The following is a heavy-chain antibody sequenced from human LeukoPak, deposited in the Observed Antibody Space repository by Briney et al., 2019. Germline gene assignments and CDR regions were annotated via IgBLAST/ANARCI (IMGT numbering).Heavy chain of an antibody. CDR1: GYTFTSYG. J-gene: IGHJ4*02. V-gene: IGHV1-18*01. Sequence: ASVKVSCKASGYTFTSYGISWVRQAPGQGLEWMGWISAYNGNTNYAQKLQGRVTVTTDTSTSTAYMELRSLRSDDTAVYYCASRYYDILTGYYGPFDYWGQGTLVTVSS. CDR3: ASRYYDILTGYYGPFDY. D-gene: IGHD3-9*01. CDR2: ISAYNGNT.